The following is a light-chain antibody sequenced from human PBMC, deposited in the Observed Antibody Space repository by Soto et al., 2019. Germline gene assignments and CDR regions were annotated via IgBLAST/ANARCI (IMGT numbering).Light chain of an antibody. V-gene: IGLV2-14*01. CDR3: SSYTNSSTLVV. CDR1: SSDVGGYNY. Sequence: QSVLTQPASVSGSPGQSITISCTGTSSDVGGYNYVSWYQQHPGKAPKLMIYEVSNRPSGVSNRFSGSKSGKTASLTISGLQAEDEADYYCSSYTNSSTLVVFGGGTKLTVL. CDR2: EVS. J-gene: IGLJ2*01.